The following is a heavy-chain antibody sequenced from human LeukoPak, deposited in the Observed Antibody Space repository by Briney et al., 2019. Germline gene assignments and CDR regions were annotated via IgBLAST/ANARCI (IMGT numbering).Heavy chain of an antibody. V-gene: IGHV3-23*01. D-gene: IGHD2/OR15-2a*01. Sequence: GGPLRLSCAASDFTFSTYAMSWVRQAPGKGLEWVSTISGGGDATYYADSVKGRFTISRDNAKNLLYLQMKSLRAEDTAVYYCARGKTSQNIVTRKTYNWFDPWGQGTLVTVSS. CDR2: ISGGGDAT. J-gene: IGHJ5*02. CDR3: ARGKTSQNIVTRKTYNWFDP. CDR1: DFTFSTYA.